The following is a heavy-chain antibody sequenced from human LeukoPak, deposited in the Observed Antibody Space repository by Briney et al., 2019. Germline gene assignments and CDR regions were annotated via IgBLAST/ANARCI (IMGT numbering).Heavy chain of an antibody. CDR1: GFTVSSNY. CDR3: ARGPYSSGWYGYFQH. J-gene: IGHJ1*01. V-gene: IGHV3-53*01. Sequence: GGSLRLSCAASGFTVSSNYMSWVRQAPGKGLEWVSVIYSGGSTYYADSVKGRFTISRDNAKNSLYLQMNSLRAEDTAVYYCARGPYSSGWYGYFQHWGQGTLVTVSS. CDR2: IYSGGST. D-gene: IGHD6-19*01.